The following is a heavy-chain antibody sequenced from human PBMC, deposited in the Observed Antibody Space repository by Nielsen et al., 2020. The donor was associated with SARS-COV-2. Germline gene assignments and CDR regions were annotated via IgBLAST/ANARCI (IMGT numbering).Heavy chain of an antibody. V-gene: IGHV1-18*01. CDR3: ARDTDTAMVIGWFDP. Sequence: ASVKVSCKASGYTFTSYGISWVRQAPGQGLEWMGWISAYNGNTNYAQKLQGRVTMTTDTSTSTAYMELRCLRSDDTAVYYCARDTDTAMVIGWFDPWGQGTLVTVSS. D-gene: IGHD5-18*01. CDR2: ISAYNGNT. CDR1: GYTFTSYG. J-gene: IGHJ5*02.